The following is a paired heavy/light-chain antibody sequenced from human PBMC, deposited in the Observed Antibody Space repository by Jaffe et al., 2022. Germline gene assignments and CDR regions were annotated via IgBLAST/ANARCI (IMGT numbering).Heavy chain of an antibody. CDR2: ISAYNGNT. CDR3: AREPSRITFGGVIETGYYYMDV. Sequence: QVQLVQSGAEVKKPGASVKVSCKASGYTFTSYGISWVRQAPGQGLEWMGWISAYNGNTNYAQKLQGRVTMTTDTSTSTAYMELRSLRSDDTAVYYCAREPSRITFGGVIETGYYYMDVWGKGTTVTVSS. D-gene: IGHD3-16*02. CDR1: GYTFTSYG. J-gene: IGHJ6*03. V-gene: IGHV1-18*01.
Light chain of an antibody. Sequence: EIVLTQSPATLSLSPGERATLSCRASQSVSSYLAWYQQKPGQAPRLLIYDASNRATGIPARFSGSGSGTDFTLTISSLEPEDFAVYYCQQRSNWPTITFGQGTRLEIK. CDR3: QQRSNWPTIT. CDR1: QSVSSY. CDR2: DAS. J-gene: IGKJ5*01. V-gene: IGKV3-11*01.